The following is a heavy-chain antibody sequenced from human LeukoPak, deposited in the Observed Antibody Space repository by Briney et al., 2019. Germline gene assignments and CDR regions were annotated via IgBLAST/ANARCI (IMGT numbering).Heavy chain of an antibody. J-gene: IGHJ5*02. Sequence: GGSLRLSCAASGFTFSSYWMSWVRQAPGKGLEWVANIKQDGSEKYYVDSVKGRFTISRDNAKNSLYLQMNSLRAEDTAVYYCARDRVSSSWYGTNWFDPWGQGTLVTVSS. CDR3: ARDRVSSSWYGTNWFDP. CDR1: GFTFSSYW. CDR2: IKQDGSEK. D-gene: IGHD6-13*01. V-gene: IGHV3-7*01.